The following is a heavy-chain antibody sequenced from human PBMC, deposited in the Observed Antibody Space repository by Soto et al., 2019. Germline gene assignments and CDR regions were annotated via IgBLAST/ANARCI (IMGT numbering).Heavy chain of an antibody. CDR1: GFTFSRFS. J-gene: IGHJ4*02. CDR3: ARDKDYSIDY. D-gene: IGHD4-4*01. V-gene: IGHV3-48*02. Sequence: EVQLVESGGGLVQPGGSLRLSCAASGFTFSRFSLNWVRQAPGKGLEGVSHISSTGNTIYYADSVKGRFTISRDLAKNSLCLQMNNLRDEDTAVYYCARDKDYSIDYWGQGTLVTVSS. CDR2: ISSTGNTI.